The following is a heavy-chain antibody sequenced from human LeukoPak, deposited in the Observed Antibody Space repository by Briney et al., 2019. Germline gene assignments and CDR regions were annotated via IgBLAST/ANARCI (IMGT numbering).Heavy chain of an antibody. CDR3: ARDLGGEWEDYGDSLAYYFDY. CDR2: INPNSGGT. D-gene: IGHD4-17*01. Sequence: ASVKVSCKASGYTFTGYYMHWVRQAPGQGLEWMGWINPNSGGTNYAQKFQGWVTMTRDTSISTAYMELSRLRSDDTAVYYCARDLGGEWEDYGDSLAYYFDYWGQGTLVTVSS. J-gene: IGHJ4*02. CDR1: GYTFTGYY. V-gene: IGHV1-2*04.